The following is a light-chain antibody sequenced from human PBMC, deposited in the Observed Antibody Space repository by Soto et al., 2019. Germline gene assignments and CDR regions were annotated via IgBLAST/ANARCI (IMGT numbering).Light chain of an antibody. CDR1: SRDVGSYNL. CDR3: CSYAGSSTLYV. Sequence: QSVLAQPASVSGSPGQSITISCPGTSRDVGSYNLVSWYQQHPGKAPKLMIYEVSKRPSGVSNRFSGSKSGNTASLTISGLQAEDEADYYCCSYAGSSTLYVFGTGTKATVL. CDR2: EVS. V-gene: IGLV2-23*02. J-gene: IGLJ1*01.